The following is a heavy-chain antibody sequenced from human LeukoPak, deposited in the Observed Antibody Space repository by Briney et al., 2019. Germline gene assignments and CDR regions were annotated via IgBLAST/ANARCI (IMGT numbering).Heavy chain of an antibody. V-gene: IGHV3-33*01. CDR3: ARERKPFDAFDI. J-gene: IGHJ3*02. CDR2: IWSDGINK. Sequence: GGSLRLSCAASGLPLRSSGMHWVLQAPGKGLEWVAVIWSDGINKFYADSVRGRFTFSRDDSKNTLSLQMNSLRAEDTAVYYCARERKPFDAFDIWGQGTMVTVSS. CDR1: GLPLRSSG.